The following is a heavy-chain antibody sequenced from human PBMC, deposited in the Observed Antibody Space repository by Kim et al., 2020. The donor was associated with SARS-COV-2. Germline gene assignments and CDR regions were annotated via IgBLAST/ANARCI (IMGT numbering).Heavy chain of an antibody. Sequence: SETLSLTCTVSGGSISSYYWSWIRQPAGKGLEWIGRIYTSGSTNYNPSLKSRVTMSVDTSKNQFSLKLSSVTAADTAVYYCARVPNDFWSGYYDNWYFDLRGRGTLVTVSS. V-gene: IGHV4-4*07. J-gene: IGHJ2*01. CDR3: ARVPNDFWSGYYDNWYFDL. D-gene: IGHD3-3*01. CDR1: GGSISSYY. CDR2: IYTSGST.